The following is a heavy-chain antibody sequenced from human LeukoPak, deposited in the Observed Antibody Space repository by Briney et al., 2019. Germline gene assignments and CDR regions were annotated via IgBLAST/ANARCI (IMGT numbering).Heavy chain of an antibody. Sequence: SETLSLTCTVSGYSISSGYYWGWIRQPPGKGLEWIGSIYHSGSTYYNPSLKSRVTISVDTSKNQFSLKLSSVTAADTAVYYCARDVPGYSSGWYIRPQTEYFQHWGQGTLVTVSS. D-gene: IGHD6-19*01. V-gene: IGHV4-38-2*02. CDR2: IYHSGST. J-gene: IGHJ1*01. CDR1: GYSISSGYY. CDR3: ARDVPGYSSGWYIRPQTEYFQH.